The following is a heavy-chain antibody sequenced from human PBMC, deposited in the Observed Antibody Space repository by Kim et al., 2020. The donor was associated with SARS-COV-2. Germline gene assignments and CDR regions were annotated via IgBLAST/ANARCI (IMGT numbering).Heavy chain of an antibody. CDR3: ARLRWELLCDY. CDR1: GGSISSSSYY. D-gene: IGHD1-26*01. V-gene: IGHV4-39*01. Sequence: SETLSLTCTVSGGSISSSSYYWGWIRQPPGKGLEWIGSIYYSGSTYYNPSLKSRVTISVDTSKNQFSLKLSSVTAADTAVYYCARLRWELLCDYWGQGTLVTVSS. CDR2: IYYSGST. J-gene: IGHJ4*02.